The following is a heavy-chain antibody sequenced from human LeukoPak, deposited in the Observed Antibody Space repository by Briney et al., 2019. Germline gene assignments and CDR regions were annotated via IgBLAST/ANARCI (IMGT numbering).Heavy chain of an antibody. CDR2: INHSGST. CDR3: ARHNYPNWFDP. J-gene: IGHJ5*02. V-gene: IGHV4-34*01. D-gene: IGHD1-1*01. Sequence: SETLSLTCAVYGGSFSGYYWSWIRQPPGKGLEWIGEINHSGSTNYNPSLKSRVTISVDTSKNQFSLKLSSVTAADTAVYYCARHNYPNWFDPWGQGTLVTVSS. CDR1: GGSFSGYY.